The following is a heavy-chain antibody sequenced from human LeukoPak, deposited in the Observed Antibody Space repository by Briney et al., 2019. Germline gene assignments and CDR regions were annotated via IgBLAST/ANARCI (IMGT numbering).Heavy chain of an antibody. Sequence: SETLSLTCTVSGGSISSYYWSWIRQPPGKGLEWIGYIYTRGDTNYNPSLKSRLTISVDTSKNQFSLKLSSVTAADTAVYYCARHKRRVNPCVTCDFDIWGKGTMVTVSS. CDR1: GGSISSYY. CDR2: IYTRGDT. CDR3: ARHKRRVNPCVTCDFDI. D-gene: IGHD4-23*01. J-gene: IGHJ3*02. V-gene: IGHV4-4*09.